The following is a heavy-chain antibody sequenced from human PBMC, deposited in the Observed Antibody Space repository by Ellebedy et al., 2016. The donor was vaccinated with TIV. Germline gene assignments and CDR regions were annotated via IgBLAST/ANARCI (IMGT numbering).Heavy chain of an antibody. J-gene: IGHJ4*02. Sequence: GESLKISCAASGFTFSSYSMNWVRQAPGKGLEWVSYISNSDTMYYADSVRGRFTISRDKAKKSVYLQMNSLRVEDTAVYYCARDAMMWIFDSWGQGTLVTVSS. CDR3: ARDAMMWIFDS. V-gene: IGHV3-48*01. CDR2: ISNSDTM. D-gene: IGHD2-2*01. CDR1: GFTFSSYS.